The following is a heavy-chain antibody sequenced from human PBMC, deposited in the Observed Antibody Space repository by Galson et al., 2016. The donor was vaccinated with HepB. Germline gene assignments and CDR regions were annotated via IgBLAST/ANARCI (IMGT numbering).Heavy chain of an antibody. CDR1: GFTFNAHW. D-gene: IGHD3-10*01. CDR2: IRGDGIVS. CDR3: SREMTGSYFD. Sequence: SLRLSCAAFGFTFNAHWMNWVHQAPGKGLEWVANIRGDGIVSYYAESVRGRFTISRDNAKNSLYLQMNGLRVDETAVYYCSREMTGSYFDWGQGTLVTVSS. J-gene: IGHJ4*02. V-gene: IGHV3-7*01.